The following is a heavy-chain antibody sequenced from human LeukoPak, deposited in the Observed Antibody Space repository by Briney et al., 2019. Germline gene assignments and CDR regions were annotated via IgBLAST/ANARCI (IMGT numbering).Heavy chain of an antibody. CDR1: GGSISSYY. CDR3: ARDYGGRWFDP. Sequence: SETLSLTCTVSGGSISSYYWSWIRQPPGKGLEWIGYIYYSGSTNYNPSLKSRVTISVDTSKNQFSLKLSSVTAADTAVYDCARDYGGRWFDPWGQGTLVTVSS. CDR2: IYYSGST. V-gene: IGHV4-59*01. J-gene: IGHJ5*02. D-gene: IGHD4-23*01.